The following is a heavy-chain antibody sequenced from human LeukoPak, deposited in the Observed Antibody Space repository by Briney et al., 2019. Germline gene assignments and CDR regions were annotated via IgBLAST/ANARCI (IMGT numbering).Heavy chain of an antibody. D-gene: IGHD6-13*01. J-gene: IGHJ4*02. V-gene: IGHV4-34*01. CDR1: GGSFSGYY. CDR3: ARGRGSSSWSGED. CDR2: INHSGST. Sequence: SETLSLTCAAYGGSFSGYYWSWIRQPPGKGLEWIGEINHSGSTNYNPSLKSRVTISVDTSKNQFSLKLSSVTAADTAVYYCARGRGSSSWSGEDWGQGTLVTVSS.